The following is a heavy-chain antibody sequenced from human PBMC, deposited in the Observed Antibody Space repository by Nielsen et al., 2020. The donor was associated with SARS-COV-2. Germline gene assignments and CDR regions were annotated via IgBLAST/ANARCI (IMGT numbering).Heavy chain of an antibody. J-gene: IGHJ6*02. Sequence: GGSLRLSCAASGFTFTNHSLHWVRQAPGKGLESVSGISSNGGSRYYASSVKDRFIISRDNSKNTLYLQMYSLRVEDMAVYYCARGRDLRYYYYYYGLDVWGQGTTVTVSS. V-gene: IGHV3-64*01. CDR1: GFTFTNHS. CDR3: ARGRDLRYYYYYYGLDV. CDR2: ISSNGGSR. D-gene: IGHD2-21*02.